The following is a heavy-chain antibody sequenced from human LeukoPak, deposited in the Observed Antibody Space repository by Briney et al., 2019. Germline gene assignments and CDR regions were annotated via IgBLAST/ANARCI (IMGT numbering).Heavy chain of an antibody. CDR3: AKALDY. CDR2: INWNSGST. J-gene: IGHJ4*02. V-gene: IGHV3-20*04. Sequence: GGSLRLSCAASGFNFDDHGMSWVRQAPGKGLEWVSGINWNSGSTSYADSVKGRFTISRDNAKNTLYLQMNSLRAEDTAVYYCAKALDYWGQGTLVTVSS. CDR1: GFNFDDHG.